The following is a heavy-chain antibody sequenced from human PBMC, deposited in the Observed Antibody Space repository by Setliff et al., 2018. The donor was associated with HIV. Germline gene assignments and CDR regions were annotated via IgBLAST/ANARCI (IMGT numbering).Heavy chain of an antibody. CDR3: ARGGLAYYDSSGNDAFDI. Sequence: VKVSCKASGGTFGTYTISWVRQAPGQGLEWMGGIMPIFGTGNYAQKFQGRVTITTDESTSTAYMELTSLRSEDTAVFYCARGGLAYYDSSGNDAFDIWGQGTMVTVSS. D-gene: IGHD3-22*01. V-gene: IGHV1-69*05. J-gene: IGHJ3*02. CDR2: IMPIFGTG. CDR1: GGTFGTYT.